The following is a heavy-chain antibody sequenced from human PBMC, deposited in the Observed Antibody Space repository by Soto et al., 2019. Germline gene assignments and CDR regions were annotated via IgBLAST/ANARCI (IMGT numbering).Heavy chain of an antibody. D-gene: IGHD1-1*01. CDR3: ARGSGIVALPGELEDVNYDY. CDR1: GQSFSGHS. J-gene: IGHJ4*02. V-gene: IGHV4-34*01. CDR2: INESGST. Sequence: QVQLQQWGAGLVKPSETLSLSCAVYGQSFSGHSWAWIRQPPGKGLEWIGEINESGSTYYNPSLKRRVTISTDTSKNQSSLKLSSVSAADTAAYFCARGSGIVALPGELEDVNYDYWGQGTLVNVSS.